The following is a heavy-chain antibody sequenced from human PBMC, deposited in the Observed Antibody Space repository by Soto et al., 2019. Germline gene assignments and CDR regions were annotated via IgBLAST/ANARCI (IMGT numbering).Heavy chain of an antibody. V-gene: IGHV3-30*18. J-gene: IGHJ4*02. CDR2: ISYDGSNK. D-gene: IGHD3-22*01. Sequence: PGGSLRLSCAASGFTFSSYGMHWVRQAPGKGLEWVAVISYDGSNKYYADSVKGRFTISRDNSKNTLYLQMNSLRAEDTAVYYCAKSSDSSGYYQQTYYFDYWGQGTLVTVS. CDR1: GFTFSSYG. CDR3: AKSSDSSGYYQQTYYFDY.